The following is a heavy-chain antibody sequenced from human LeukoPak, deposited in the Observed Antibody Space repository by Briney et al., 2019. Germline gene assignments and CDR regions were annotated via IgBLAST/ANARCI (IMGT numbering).Heavy chain of an antibody. V-gene: IGHV3-48*03. CDR2: IDGSGSTT. Sequence: GRSLRLSCAASGFTFSTYEMNWVRQAPGKGLECLSYIDGSGSTTYYTDSVKGRFTLSRDNAKNSLYLQMNSLRAEDTAVYYCTRPAGDSGANDDYWGQGTLVTVSS. D-gene: IGHD4-17*01. CDR1: GFTFSTYE. CDR3: TRPAGDSGANDDY. J-gene: IGHJ4*02.